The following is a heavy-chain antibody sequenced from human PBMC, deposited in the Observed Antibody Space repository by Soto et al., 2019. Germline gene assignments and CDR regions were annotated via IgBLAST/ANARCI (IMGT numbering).Heavy chain of an antibody. Sequence: QVQLVQSGAEVKKPGSSVKVSCKASCGTFSSYAISLVRQAPGQGLEWMGGIIPIFGTANYVQKLQGRVTITADESTSTDYMELSSLRSEDTAVYYCARGEIPGPLRSNGWFDPWGQGTLVNVSS. D-gene: IGHD5-12*01. J-gene: IGHJ5*02. CDR3: ARGEIPGPLRSNGWFDP. V-gene: IGHV1-69*01. CDR2: IIPIFGTA. CDR1: CGTFSSYA.